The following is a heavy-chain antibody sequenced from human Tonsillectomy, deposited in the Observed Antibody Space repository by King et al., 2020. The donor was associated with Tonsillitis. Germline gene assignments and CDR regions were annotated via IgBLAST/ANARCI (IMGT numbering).Heavy chain of an antibody. V-gene: IGHV3-53*01. Sequence: EVQLVEFGGGLIQPGGSLRLSCAASGFSVRSNYMIWVRQAPGQGLEWVSVIYSDGNRYYADSVQGRFTISRDNSKNTLYLQMNSLRVDDTAVYYCARGYGSTDWGQGTLVAVSS. CDR3: ARGYGSTD. CDR2: IYSDGNR. J-gene: IGHJ4*02. CDR1: GFSVRSNY. D-gene: IGHD5-18*01.